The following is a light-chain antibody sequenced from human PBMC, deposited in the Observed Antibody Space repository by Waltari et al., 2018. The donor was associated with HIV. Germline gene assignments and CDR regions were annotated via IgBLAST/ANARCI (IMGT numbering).Light chain of an antibody. CDR3: QKYNSAPHI. V-gene: IGKV1-27*01. CDR1: HDIGNS. Sequence: DIRMTQSPSSLSAFVGDRVTLTCRATHDIGNSLAWYHQRPGQVPKLLIYSTSTILTWVPIRFSGSGSGTFFTLSISSLQPEDVGTYFCQKYNSAPHIFGQGTKVEI. CDR2: STS. J-gene: IGKJ1*01.